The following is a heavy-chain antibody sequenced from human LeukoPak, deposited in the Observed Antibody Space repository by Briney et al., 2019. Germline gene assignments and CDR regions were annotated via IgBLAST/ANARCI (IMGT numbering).Heavy chain of an antibody. CDR1: GFTFSNSW. Sequence: GGSLRLSCAASGFTFSNSWMSWVRQAPGKGLEWVANIKQDGSEKYYVDSVKGRFTISRDNAKNSLYLQMNSLRAEDTAVYYCARSPDDAFDIWGQGTMVTVSS. V-gene: IGHV3-7*01. D-gene: IGHD1-14*01. CDR3: ARSPDDAFDI. CDR2: IKQDGSEK. J-gene: IGHJ3*02.